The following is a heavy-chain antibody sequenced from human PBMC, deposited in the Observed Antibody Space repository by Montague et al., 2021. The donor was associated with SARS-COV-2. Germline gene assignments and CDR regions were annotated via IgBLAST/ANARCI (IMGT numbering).Heavy chain of an antibody. Sequence: HSGSTYYNPSLKSRVTISVDTSKNQFSLKLSSVTAADTAVYYCARDVRYYDFWSGRAQTSPDYWGKGTLFTVAS. V-gene: IGHV4-30-2*04. CDR2: HSGST. CDR3: ARDVRYYDFWSGRAQTSPDY. J-gene: IGHJ4*02. D-gene: IGHD3-3*01.